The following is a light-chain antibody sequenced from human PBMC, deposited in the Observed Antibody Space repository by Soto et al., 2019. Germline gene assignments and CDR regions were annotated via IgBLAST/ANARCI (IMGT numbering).Light chain of an antibody. J-gene: IGLJ1*01. CDR3: SSYSSSPPSYV. Sequence: SVLTQPASVSGCPGQSIPISCTGASSDAAGYDHVSWYQQHPGNAPKLLIYEVTNRPSGVSNRFSGSKSGNTASLTISGLQAEDEADYYCSSYSSSPPSYVFGIGTKVTVL. CDR1: SSDAAGYDH. CDR2: EVT. V-gene: IGLV2-14*01.